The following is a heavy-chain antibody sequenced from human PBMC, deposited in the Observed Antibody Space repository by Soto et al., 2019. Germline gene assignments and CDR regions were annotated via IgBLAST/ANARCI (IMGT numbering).Heavy chain of an antibody. CDR1: GGTFSSYA. J-gene: IGHJ5*02. CDR2: IIPIFGTA. Sequence: QVQLVQSGAEVKKPGSSVKVSCKASGGTFSSYAISWVRQAPGQGLEWMGGIIPIFGTANYAQKFQGRVTITADESTRTAYRELSSLRSEDTAVYYCARGRAGSSGWLILNWFDPWGQGTLVTVSS. D-gene: IGHD6-19*01. CDR3: ARGRAGSSGWLILNWFDP. V-gene: IGHV1-69*12.